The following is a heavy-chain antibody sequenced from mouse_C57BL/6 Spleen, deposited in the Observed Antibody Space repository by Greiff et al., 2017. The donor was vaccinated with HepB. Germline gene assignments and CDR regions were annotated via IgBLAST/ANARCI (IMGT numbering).Heavy chain of an antibody. CDR3: AYGYDGPWFAY. CDR2: IDPEDGET. Sequence: EVKLMESGAELVKPGASVKLSCTASGFNIKDYYMHWVKQRTEQGLEWIGRIDPEDGETKYAPKFQGKATITADTSSNTAYLQLSSLTSEDTAVYYCAYGYDGPWFAYWGQGTLVTVSA. V-gene: IGHV14-2*01. CDR1: GFNIKDYY. J-gene: IGHJ3*01. D-gene: IGHD2-2*01.